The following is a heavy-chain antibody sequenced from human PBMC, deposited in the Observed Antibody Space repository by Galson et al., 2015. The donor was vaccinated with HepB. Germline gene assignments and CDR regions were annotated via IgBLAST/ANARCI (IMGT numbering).Heavy chain of an antibody. CDR2: ISSSGSTI. J-gene: IGHJ6*02. D-gene: IGHD3-3*01. CDR3: ARGKYDFWSGYHGYGMDV. V-gene: IGHV3-11*01. CDR1: GSTFSDYY. Sequence: SLRLSCAASGSTFSDYYMSWIRQAPGKGLEWVSYISSSGSTIYYADSVKGRFTISRDNAKNSLYLQMNSLRAEDTAVYYCARGKYDFWSGYHGYGMDVWGQGTTVTVSS.